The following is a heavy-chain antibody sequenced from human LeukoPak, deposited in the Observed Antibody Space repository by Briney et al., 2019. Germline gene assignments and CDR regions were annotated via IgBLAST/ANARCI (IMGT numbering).Heavy chain of an antibody. CDR3: ARLKTAAGKNEGIDP. V-gene: IGHV1-8*01. D-gene: IGHD6-13*01. Sequence: ASVKVSCKASGYTFTSYDINWVRQATGQGLEWMGWMNPNSGNTGYAQKFQGRVTMTRNTSISTAYMELSSLRSEDTAVYYCARLKTAAGKNEGIDPWGQGTLVTVPS. J-gene: IGHJ5*02. CDR2: MNPNSGNT. CDR1: GYTFTSYD.